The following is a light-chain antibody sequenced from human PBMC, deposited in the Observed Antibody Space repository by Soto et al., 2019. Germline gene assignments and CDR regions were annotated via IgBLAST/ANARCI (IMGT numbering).Light chain of an antibody. V-gene: IGLV2-14*01. CDR2: DVT. J-gene: IGLJ2*01. Sequence: QSALTQPASVSGSPGQSIAISCTGTSSDVGGYNYVSWYQQHPGKAPKLLIYDVTERPSGVSDRFSGSKSGNTASLTISGLQAEDEGYYYCSSYTSTTNVAFGGGTKLTVL. CDR1: SSDVGGYNY. CDR3: SSYTSTTNVA.